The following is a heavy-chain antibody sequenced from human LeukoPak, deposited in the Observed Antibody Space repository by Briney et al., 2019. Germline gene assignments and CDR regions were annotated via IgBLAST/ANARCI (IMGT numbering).Heavy chain of an antibody. CDR2: IRYDGSNK. D-gene: IGHD1-26*01. CDR3: AKEASGSRTHFDY. J-gene: IGHJ4*02. V-gene: IGHV3-30*02. Sequence: PGGSLRLSCAASGFTFSSYGMHWVRQALGKVLEWVAFIRYDGSNKYYADSVKGRFTISRDNSKNTLYLQMNSLRAEDTAVYYCAKEASGSRTHFDYWGQGTLVTVSS. CDR1: GFTFSSYG.